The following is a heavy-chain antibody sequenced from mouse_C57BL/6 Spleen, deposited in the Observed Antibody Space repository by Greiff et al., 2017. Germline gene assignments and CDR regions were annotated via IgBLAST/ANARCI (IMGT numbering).Heavy chain of an antibody. J-gene: IGHJ4*01. V-gene: IGHV3-6*01. CDR1: GYSITSGYY. Sequence: EVKLMESGPGLVKPSQSLSLTCSVTGYSITSGYYWNWIRQFPGNKLEWMGYISYDGSNNYNPSLKNRISITRDTSKNQFFLKLNSVTTEDTATYYCARVEGYYAMDYWGQGTSVTVSS. CDR3: ARVEGYYAMDY. CDR2: ISYDGSN.